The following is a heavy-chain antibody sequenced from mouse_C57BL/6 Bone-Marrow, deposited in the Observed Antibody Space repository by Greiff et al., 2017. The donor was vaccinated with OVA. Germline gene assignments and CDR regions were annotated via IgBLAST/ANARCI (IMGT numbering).Heavy chain of an antibody. J-gene: IGHJ3*01. D-gene: IGHD2-4*01. CDR3: ADYDEAY. Sequence: VKLMESGAELARPGASVKLSCKASGYTFTSYVISWVKQRTGQGLEWIGEFYPGSGNTYSTWKFKGKATLTADKSSSTAYMELRSLTSEDSAVYFCADYDEAYWGQGTLVTVSA. CDR2: FYPGSGNT. CDR1: GYTFTSYV. V-gene: IGHV1-81*01.